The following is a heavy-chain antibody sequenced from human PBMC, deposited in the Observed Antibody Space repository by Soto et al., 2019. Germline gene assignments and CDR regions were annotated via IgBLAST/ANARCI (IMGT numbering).Heavy chain of an antibody. CDR1: SGSISSGGYY. Sequence: SETLSLTCTVSSGSISSGGYYWSWIRQHPGKGLEWIGYIYYSGSTYYNPSLKSRVTISVDTSKNQFSLKLSSVTAADTAVYYCARDGTWTKALYGMDVWGQGTTVTVS. J-gene: IGHJ6*02. CDR3: ARDGTWTKALYGMDV. CDR2: IYYSGST. V-gene: IGHV4-31*03. D-gene: IGHD1-26*01.